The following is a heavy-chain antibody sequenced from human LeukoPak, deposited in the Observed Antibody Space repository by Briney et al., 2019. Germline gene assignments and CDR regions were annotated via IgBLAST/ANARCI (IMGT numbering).Heavy chain of an antibody. J-gene: IGHJ4*02. D-gene: IGHD3-22*01. CDR3: ARDNYYASSGYYCIDY. V-gene: IGHV3-48*03. CDR1: GFTFSSYE. Sequence: PGGSLRLSCAASGFTFSSYEMNWVRQAPGKGLEWVSYISSSGSTIYYADSVQGRFTISRDNAQNSLYLQMSSLRAEDTAVYYCARDNYYASSGYYCIDYWGQGTLVTVSS. CDR2: ISSSGSTI.